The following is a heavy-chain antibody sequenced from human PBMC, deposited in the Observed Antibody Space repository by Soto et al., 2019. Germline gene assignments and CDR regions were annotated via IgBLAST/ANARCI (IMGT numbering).Heavy chain of an antibody. CDR1: GYTFTSYG. J-gene: IGHJ6*02. CDR2: ISAYNGNT. Sequence: QVQLVQSGAEVKKPGASVKVSCKASGYTFTSYGISWVRQAPGQGLEWMGWISAYNGNTNYAQKLQGRVTMTTDTSTSRVYMELRSLRSDDTAVYYCARDWGYCSGGSCYHPRDYYGMDVWGQGTTVTVSS. V-gene: IGHV1-18*01. D-gene: IGHD2-15*01. CDR3: ARDWGYCSGGSCYHPRDYYGMDV.